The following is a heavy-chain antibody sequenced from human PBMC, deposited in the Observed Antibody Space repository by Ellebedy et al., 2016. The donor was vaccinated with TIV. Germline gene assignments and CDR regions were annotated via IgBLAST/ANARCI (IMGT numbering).Heavy chain of an antibody. J-gene: IGHJ4*02. CDR2: IYYSGSA. Sequence: MPGGSLRLSCTVSGGSISNSDYYLNWIRQPPGKGLEWIGSIYYSGSAYYNPSLKSRVTVSVDTSTNQFSLNLSSVTAADTAVYYCARTDPWQPIDDWGQGILVSVSS. V-gene: IGHV4-39*07. D-gene: IGHD2-21*02. CDR3: ARTDPWQPIDD. CDR1: GGSISNSDYY.